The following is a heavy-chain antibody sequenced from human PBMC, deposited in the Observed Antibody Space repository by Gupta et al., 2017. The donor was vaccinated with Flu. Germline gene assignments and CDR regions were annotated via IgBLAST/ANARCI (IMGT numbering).Heavy chain of an antibody. V-gene: IGHV3-11*01. CDR1: GFTFSDYY. CDR3: ASLTYYYDSSEAY. J-gene: IGHJ4*02. Sequence: QVQLVESGGGSVKPGGSLRLSCGASGFTFSDYYMSWIRQAPGKGLEWVSYISSSGSTIYYADTVKGRFTISRDNAKNSLYLQMNSLRAEDTAVYYCASLTYYYDSSEAYWGQGTLVTVSS. D-gene: IGHD3-22*01. CDR2: ISSSGSTI.